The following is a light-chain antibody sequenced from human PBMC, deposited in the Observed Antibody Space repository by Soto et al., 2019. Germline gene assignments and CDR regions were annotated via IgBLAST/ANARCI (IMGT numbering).Light chain of an antibody. CDR1: QSVSSN. Sequence: EIVMTQSPATLSVSPWERATLSCRASQSVSSNLAWYQQKPGQAPRLLIYDASNRATGVPARFSGSGSGTDFTLTISSLQSEDFAVYYCQQYNNWPRRTFGQGTKWIS. CDR2: DAS. CDR3: QQYNNWPRRT. J-gene: IGKJ1*01. V-gene: IGKV3D-15*01.